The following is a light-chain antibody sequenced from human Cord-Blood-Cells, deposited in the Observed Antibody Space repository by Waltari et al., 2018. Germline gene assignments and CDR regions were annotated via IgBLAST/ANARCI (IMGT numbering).Light chain of an antibody. J-gene: IGLJ3*02. V-gene: IGLV2-23*01. CDR1: SSDVGSYNL. Sequence: QSALTQPASVSGSPGQSITISCTGTSSDVGSYNLFSWYQQHPGKAPKLMIYEGSKRPSGVSNRFSGSKSGNTASLTISGLQAEEEADYYCCSYAGSSTWVFGGGTKLTVL. CDR2: EGS. CDR3: CSYAGSSTWV.